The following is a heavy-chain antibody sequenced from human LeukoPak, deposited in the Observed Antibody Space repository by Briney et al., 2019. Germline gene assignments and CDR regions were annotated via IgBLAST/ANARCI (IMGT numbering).Heavy chain of an antibody. Sequence: GGSLRLSCAASGFTFSSYGMNWVRQAPGKGLEWVSSISSSSSYIYYADSVKGRFTISRDNAKNSLYLQMNSLRAEDTAVYYCARSPTTVTPYWFDPWGQGALVTVSS. CDR3: ARSPTTVTPYWFDP. CDR2: ISSSSSYI. J-gene: IGHJ5*02. V-gene: IGHV3-21*01. CDR1: GFTFSSYG. D-gene: IGHD4-17*01.